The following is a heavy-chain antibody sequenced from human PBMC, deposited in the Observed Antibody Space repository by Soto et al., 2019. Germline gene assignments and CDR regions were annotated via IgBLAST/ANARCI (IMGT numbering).Heavy chain of an antibody. Sequence: WESPKISCTASGYSFITYWIGWVRQMPGKGLEWLGVIYPGDSDSRYSPSFQGLVTISADKSVSTAYLQWSSLRASDTAMYYCARLVGATTSGFDYWGQGTLVTVSS. CDR2: IYPGDSDS. J-gene: IGHJ4*02. CDR3: ARLVGATTSGFDY. V-gene: IGHV5-51*01. D-gene: IGHD1-26*01. CDR1: GYSFITYW.